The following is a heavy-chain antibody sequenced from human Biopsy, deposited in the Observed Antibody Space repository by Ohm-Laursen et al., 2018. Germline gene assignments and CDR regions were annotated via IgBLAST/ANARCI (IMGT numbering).Heavy chain of an antibody. J-gene: IGHJ5*02. CDR2: ISAKTGDT. Sequence: GSSVKVSCKASGYTFTGYHVHWVRQAPGQGLEWMGWISAKTGDTNYAQKFQGRVTMTRDTSISTACVDLSSLRSDDTAVYYCTRGGYYYDSLAYYYWFDPWGQGTLVTVSS. V-gene: IGHV1-2*02. CDR3: TRGGYYYDSLAYYYWFDP. CDR1: GYTFTGYH. D-gene: IGHD3-22*01.